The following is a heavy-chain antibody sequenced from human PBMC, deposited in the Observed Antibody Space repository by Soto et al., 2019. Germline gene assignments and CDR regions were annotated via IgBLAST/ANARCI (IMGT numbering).Heavy chain of an antibody. CDR2: INPKTGDT. CDR3: ATLKQPPNGIDY. CDR1: GYTFPAYY. J-gene: IGHJ4*02. Sequence: QVQLVQSGAEVKKPGASVKVSCKASGYTFPAYYLYWVRQAPGQGLEWVGRINPKTGDTNYAQKFQGRVTMTRDTSITTAYMEVSRLRSDETALYFCATLKQPPNGIDYWGQGPLVSVSS. D-gene: IGHD2-8*01. V-gene: IGHV1-2*06.